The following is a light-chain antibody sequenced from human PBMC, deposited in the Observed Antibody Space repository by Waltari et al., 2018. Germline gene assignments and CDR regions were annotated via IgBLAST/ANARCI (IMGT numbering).Light chain of an antibody. J-gene: IGKJ4*01. CDR3: QQGKSFPLT. Sequence: DIQMTQFPYSVSASVGDRVTITCRASQDITSYLAWYQQKPGKAPKLLMYAASSLLSGVPSRFSGNGSETDFTLTISSLQPEDFATYYCQQGKSFPLTFGGGTKVEIK. CDR1: QDITSY. V-gene: IGKV1-12*01. CDR2: AAS.